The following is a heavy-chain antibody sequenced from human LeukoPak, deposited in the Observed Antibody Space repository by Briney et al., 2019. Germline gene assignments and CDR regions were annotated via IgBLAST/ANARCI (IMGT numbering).Heavy chain of an antibody. CDR3: AILGRVRGVIILANDAFDI. Sequence: ASVKVSCKASGYTFTSYAMNWVRQAPGQGLEWMGWINTNTGNPTYAQGFTGRFVFSLDTSVSTAYLQISSLKAEDTAVYYCAILGRVRGVIILANDAFDIWGQGTMVTVSS. D-gene: IGHD3-10*01. CDR1: GYTFTSYA. CDR2: INTNTGNP. J-gene: IGHJ3*02. V-gene: IGHV7-4-1*02.